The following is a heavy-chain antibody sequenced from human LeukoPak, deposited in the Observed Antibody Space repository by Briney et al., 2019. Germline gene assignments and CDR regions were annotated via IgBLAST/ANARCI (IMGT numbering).Heavy chain of an antibody. CDR2: ISYDGSNK. CDR3: AKSKGTTGTTGVDY. V-gene: IGHV3-30*18. CDR1: GFTFSSYG. Sequence: GGSLRLSCAASGFTFSSYGMHWVRQALGKGLEWVAVISYDGSNKYYADSVKGRFTISRDNSKNTLYLQMNSLRAEDTAVYYCAKSKGTTGTTGVDYWGQGTLDTVSS. D-gene: IGHD1-1*01. J-gene: IGHJ4*02.